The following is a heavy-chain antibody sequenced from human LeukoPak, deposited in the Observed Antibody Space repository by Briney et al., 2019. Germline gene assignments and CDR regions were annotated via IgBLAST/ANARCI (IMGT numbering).Heavy chain of an antibody. V-gene: IGHV3-23*01. CDR1: GFSFSSYG. CDR3: AKERGGGLYYDYYMDV. D-gene: IGHD3-16*01. J-gene: IGHJ6*03. CDR2: ISGSGGST. Sequence: GGSLRLSCAASGFSFSSYGTSWVRQAPGKGLEWVSGISGSGGSTYDADSVKGRFTISRDNSKNTLYLQMNSLRAEDTAVYYCAKERGGGLYYDYYMDVWGKGTTVTISS.